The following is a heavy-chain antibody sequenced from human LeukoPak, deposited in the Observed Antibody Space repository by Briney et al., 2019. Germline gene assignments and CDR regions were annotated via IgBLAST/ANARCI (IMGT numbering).Heavy chain of an antibody. CDR2: FDPEDGET. V-gene: IGHV1-24*01. CDR1: GYTLTELS. Sequence: ASVKVSCKVSGYTLTELSMHWVRQAPGKGLEWMGGFDPEDGETIYAQEFQGRVTMTEDTSTDTAYMELSSLRSEDTAVYYCATRYSYGQTRWFDPWGQGTLVTVSS. CDR3: ATRYSYGQTRWFDP. D-gene: IGHD5-18*01. J-gene: IGHJ5*02.